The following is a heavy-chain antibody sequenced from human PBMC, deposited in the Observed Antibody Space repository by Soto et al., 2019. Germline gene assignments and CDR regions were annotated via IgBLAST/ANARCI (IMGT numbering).Heavy chain of an antibody. CDR3: GFSTGNPYYYGMDV. Sequence: GGSLRLSCAASGFTVSSNYMGWVRQAPGKGLEWVSVIYSSCSTYYADSVKGRFTISRHNFKNTLYLQMNSLSAEDTAVYYCGFSTGNPYYYGMDVWGQGTTVTVSS. J-gene: IGHJ6*02. CDR1: GFTVSSNY. CDR2: IYSSCST. V-gene: IGHV3-53*04. D-gene: IGHD3-3*01.